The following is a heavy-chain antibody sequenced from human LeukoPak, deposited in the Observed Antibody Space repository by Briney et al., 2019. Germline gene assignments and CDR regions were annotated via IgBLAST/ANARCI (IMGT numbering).Heavy chain of an antibody. CDR1: GYTFTNYD. V-gene: IGHV1-8*03. Sequence: SVKVSCKASGYTFTNYDINWVRQATGQGLEWMGWMNPNSGNTGYAQKFQGRVTITRNTSISTAYMELSSLRSEDTAVYYCARRKYSAYDLFDYWGQGTLVTVSS. CDR3: ARRKYSAYDLFDY. J-gene: IGHJ4*02. D-gene: IGHD5-12*01. CDR2: MNPNSGNT.